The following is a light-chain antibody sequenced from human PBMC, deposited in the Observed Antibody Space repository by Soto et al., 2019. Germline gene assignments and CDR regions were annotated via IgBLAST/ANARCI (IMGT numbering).Light chain of an antibody. V-gene: IGLV1-40*01. J-gene: IGLJ1*01. CDR3: QSYGSTPSANFV. Sequence: QSVLTQPPSVSGAPGQRVTISCTGSSSNLGAGYDVHWYQQLPGKAPKLLIYGNNNRPSGVPDRFSGSKSGTSASLAITGLRADDEAHYYCQSYGSTPSANFVFGTGTKLTVL. CDR2: GNN. CDR1: SSNLGAGYD.